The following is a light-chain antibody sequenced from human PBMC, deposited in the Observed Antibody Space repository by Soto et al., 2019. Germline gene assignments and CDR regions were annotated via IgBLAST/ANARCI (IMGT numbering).Light chain of an antibody. J-gene: IGLJ2*01. CDR3: QSYDSSLSAVV. Sequence: QAVVTQPPSVSGAPGQRVTISCTGSSSNIGAGYDVHWYQQLPGTAPKLLIYVNSKRPSGVPDRFSGSKSGTSASLAITGLQAEDEADYYCQSYDSSLSAVVFGGGTKLTVL. V-gene: IGLV1-40*01. CDR2: VNS. CDR1: SSNIGAGYD.